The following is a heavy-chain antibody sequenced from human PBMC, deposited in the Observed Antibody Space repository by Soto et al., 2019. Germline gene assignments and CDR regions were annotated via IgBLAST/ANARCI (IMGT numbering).Heavy chain of an antibody. V-gene: IGHV1-2*04. Sequence: QVQLVQSGAEVKKPGASVKVSCKASGYTFTGYYMHWVRQAPGQGLEWMGWINPNSGGTNYAQKFQGWVTMTRDTSISTAYMELSRLRSDDTAVYYCARDGRYSSGWSYGRWVGDYYYYGMDVWGQGTTVTVSS. CDR1: GYTFTGYY. D-gene: IGHD6-19*01. J-gene: IGHJ6*02. CDR2: INPNSGGT. CDR3: ARDGRYSSGWSYGRWVGDYYYYGMDV.